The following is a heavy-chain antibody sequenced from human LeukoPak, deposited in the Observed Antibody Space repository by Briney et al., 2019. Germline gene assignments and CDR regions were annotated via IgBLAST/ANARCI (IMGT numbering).Heavy chain of an antibody. V-gene: IGHV4-4*07. CDR1: GGSISNYF. J-gene: IGHJ4*02. CDR2: IYTSGST. D-gene: IGHD3-16*01. CDR3: ARDDRGGNLGY. Sequence: PSETLSLTCTVSGGSISNYFWSWIRQPAGKGLEWIGRIYTSGSTDYNPSLKSRVTISLDTSKNQFSLKLNSVTAADTAVYYCARDDRGGNLGYWGQGTLVTVSS.